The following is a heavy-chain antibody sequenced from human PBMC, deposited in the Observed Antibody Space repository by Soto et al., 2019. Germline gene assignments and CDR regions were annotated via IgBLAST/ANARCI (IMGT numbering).Heavy chain of an antibody. J-gene: IGHJ4*02. D-gene: IGHD6-19*01. Sequence: SERLSLTWTVCRGSISSGSWSWIRQPPGKGLEWIGYIYDSGSTTYNPSLKSRVTISLDTSKSQFSLKVRSVTAADTAVYYCARDKGSGWADLDYWGQGALVTVS. CDR2: IYDSGST. V-gene: IGHV4-59*01. CDR3: ARDKGSGWADLDY. CDR1: RGSISSGS.